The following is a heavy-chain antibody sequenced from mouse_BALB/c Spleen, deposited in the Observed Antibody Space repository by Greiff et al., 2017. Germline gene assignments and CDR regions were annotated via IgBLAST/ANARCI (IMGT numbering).Heavy chain of an antibody. D-gene: IGHD1-1*01. CDR1: GYTFTSYW. CDR2: IDPYDSET. J-gene: IGHJ4*01. Sequence: QVQLQQPGAELVRPGASVKLSCKASGYTFTSYWMNWVKQRPEQGLEWIGRIDPYDSETHYNQKFKDKAILTVDKSSSTAYMQLSSLTSEDSAVSYGARSINTTVVAAPMDYWGQGTSVTVSS. V-gene: IGHV1-52*01. CDR3: ARSINTTVVAAPMDY.